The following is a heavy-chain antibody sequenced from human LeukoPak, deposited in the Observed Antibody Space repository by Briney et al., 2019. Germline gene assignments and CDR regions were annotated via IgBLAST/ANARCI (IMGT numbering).Heavy chain of an antibody. V-gene: IGHV4-59*08. D-gene: IGHD1-26*01. Sequence: PSETLSLTCTVSGGSISNYYWSWIRQPPGKGLEWIGYILYSGNTNYNPSLKSRVTISLDTSKNQFSLKLSSVTAADTAVYYCARHQRRASYEDWGRGTLVTVSS. CDR2: ILYSGNT. CDR1: GGSISNYY. J-gene: IGHJ4*02. CDR3: ARHQRRASYED.